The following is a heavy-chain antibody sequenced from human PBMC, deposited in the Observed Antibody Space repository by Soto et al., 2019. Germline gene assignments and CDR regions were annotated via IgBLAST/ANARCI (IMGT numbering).Heavy chain of an antibody. D-gene: IGHD3-10*01. CDR2: FRTGADDGTT. CDR3: AKKVNSGPGSQYFDY. Sequence: GGSLRLSCAASGFTFSIYSTSWVRQAPGKGLEWVSGFRTGADDGTTYYADSVKGRFTISRDISKNTLFLQMNSLRAEDTAIYYCAKKVNSGPGSQYFDYWGQGTLVTVSS. J-gene: IGHJ4*02. V-gene: IGHV3-23*01. CDR1: GFTFSIYS.